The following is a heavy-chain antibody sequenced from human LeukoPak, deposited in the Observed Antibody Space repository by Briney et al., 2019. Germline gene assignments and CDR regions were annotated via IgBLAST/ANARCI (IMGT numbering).Heavy chain of an antibody. D-gene: IGHD4-17*01. CDR2: ISGSGGST. J-gene: IGHJ4*02. Sequence: PGGSLRLSCAASGFTFSSYAMSWVRQAPGKGLEWVSGISGSGGSTDYADSVKGRLTISRDNSKNTLYLQMNSLRAEDTAVYYCATSDYGDYYFDYWGQGTLVTVSS. V-gene: IGHV3-23*01. CDR3: ATSDYGDYYFDY. CDR1: GFTFSSYA.